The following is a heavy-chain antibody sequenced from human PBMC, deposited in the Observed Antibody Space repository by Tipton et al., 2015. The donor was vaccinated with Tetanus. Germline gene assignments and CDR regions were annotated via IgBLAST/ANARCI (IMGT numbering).Heavy chain of an antibody. CDR3: ARANNDYPKKGPFDY. D-gene: IGHD5-12*01. Sequence: TLSLTCTVSGGSVNSDDYYWTWIRQHPGKGLDWIGYIFHTGGADYNPSLKSRATISIDTSKNQFSLKLSSVTAADTAVYYCARANNDYPKKGPFDYWGQGILVTVSS. CDR2: IFHTGGA. J-gene: IGHJ4*02. V-gene: IGHV4-31*03. CDR1: GGSVNSDDYY.